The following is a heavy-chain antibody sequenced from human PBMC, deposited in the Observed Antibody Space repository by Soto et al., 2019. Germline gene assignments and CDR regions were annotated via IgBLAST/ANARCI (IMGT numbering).Heavy chain of an antibody. D-gene: IGHD6-19*01. Sequence: GGSLRLSCAASGFNLSDHYMNWIRQAPGKGLEWVSYISGSSRYTNFADSVKGRFTISRDNAKNSLYLQMNSLRAEDTAVYYCARHTSGWQYYDYCGERPSVTVS. CDR2: ISGSSRYT. J-gene: IGHJ4*02. CDR1: GFNLSDHY. V-gene: IGHV3-11*06. CDR3: ARHTSGWQYYDY.